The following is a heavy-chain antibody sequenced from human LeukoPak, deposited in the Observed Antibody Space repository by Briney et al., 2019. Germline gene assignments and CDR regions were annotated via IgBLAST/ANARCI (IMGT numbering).Heavy chain of an antibody. V-gene: IGHV3-74*01. J-gene: IGHJ6*02. D-gene: IGHD2-15*01. CDR1: GFTFRSYW. CDR2: VNTDGSST. Sequence: GGSLRLSCAASGFTFRSYWMHWVRQAPGKGLVWVSRVNTDGSSTSYADSVKGRFTISRDNAKNTLYLQMNSLRAEDTAVYYCARVKDTSYGMDVWGQGTTLTVSS. CDR3: ARVKDTSYGMDV.